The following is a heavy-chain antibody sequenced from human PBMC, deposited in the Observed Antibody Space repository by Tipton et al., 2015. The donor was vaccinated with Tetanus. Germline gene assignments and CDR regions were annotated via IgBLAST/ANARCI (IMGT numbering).Heavy chain of an antibody. Sequence: TLSLTCTVSGGSISAYYWSWIRQPPGKGLEWIGYIYFNGSTKYNPSLKSRVAISVDASKTQFSLKLSSVTAADTAVYYCARVALTGTHFDYWGQGTLVTVSS. CDR3: ARVALTGTHFDY. CDR2: IYFNGST. CDR1: GGSISAYY. V-gene: IGHV4-59*08. J-gene: IGHJ4*02. D-gene: IGHD3-9*01.